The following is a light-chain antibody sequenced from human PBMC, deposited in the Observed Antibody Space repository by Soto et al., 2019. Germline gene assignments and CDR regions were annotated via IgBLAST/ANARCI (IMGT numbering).Light chain of an antibody. CDR3: QQYDNLPEIS. CDR1: QTINTY. Sequence: DIQMTQSPSSLSASVGDRVTITCRASQTINTYLNWYQQKLGQAPKLLIYAASTLESGVPSRFSGSGSGTHFTLTISSLQPEDTATYYCQQYDNLPEISFGGGTKVEMK. CDR2: AAS. J-gene: IGKJ4*01. V-gene: IGKV1-39*01.